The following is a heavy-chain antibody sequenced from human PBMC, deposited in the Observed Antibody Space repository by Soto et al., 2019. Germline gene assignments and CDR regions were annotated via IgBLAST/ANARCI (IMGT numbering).Heavy chain of an antibody. CDR2: INPSGGST. CDR3: AKDSHGVSSWYVSYGMDV. J-gene: IGHJ6*02. D-gene: IGHD6-13*01. CDR1: GYTFTSYY. Sequence: ASVKVSCKASGYTFTSYYMHWVRQAPGQGLEWMGIINPSGGSTSYAQKFQGRVTMTRDTSTSTVYMELSSLRSEDTAVYYCAKDSHGVSSWYVSYGMDVWGQGTTVTVSS. V-gene: IGHV1-46*01.